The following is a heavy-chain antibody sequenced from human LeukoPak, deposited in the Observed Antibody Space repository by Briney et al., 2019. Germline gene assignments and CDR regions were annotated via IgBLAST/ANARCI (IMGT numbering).Heavy chain of an antibody. CDR2: IYHSGST. D-gene: IGHD5-18*01. CDR3: AREGGYSYGDAPLHFDY. J-gene: IGHJ4*02. Sequence: KASETLSLTCTVSGYSISSGYYWGWIRQPPGKGLEWIGSIYHSGSTYYNPSLKSRVTISVDTSKNQFSLKLSSVAAADTAVYYCAREGGYSYGDAPLHFDYWGQGTLVTVSS. CDR1: GYSISSGYY. V-gene: IGHV4-38-2*02.